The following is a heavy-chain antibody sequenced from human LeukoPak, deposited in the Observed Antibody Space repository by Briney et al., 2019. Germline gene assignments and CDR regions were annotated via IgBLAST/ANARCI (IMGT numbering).Heavy chain of an antibody. CDR1: GGAISTWY. D-gene: IGHD6-19*01. CDR2: IHHSGNT. V-gene: IGHV4-59*01. CDR3: ARGMAENYVYSSGWNFDY. Sequence: SETLSLTCSVSGGAISTWYWNWMRQAPGKGLQWIGYIHHSGNTSYNPSLKSRVTMSIDPSKNQFSLKLNSVTAADTAVYYCARGMAENYVYSSGWNFDYWGQGTLVTVSS. J-gene: IGHJ4*02.